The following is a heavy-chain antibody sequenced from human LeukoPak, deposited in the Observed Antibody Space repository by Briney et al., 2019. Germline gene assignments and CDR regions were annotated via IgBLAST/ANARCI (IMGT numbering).Heavy chain of an antibody. D-gene: IGHD3-10*01. Sequence: PGGSLRLPCAASGFTFSNYWMHWVRQAPGKGLVWVSYINSDGSRTKYADSVKGRVTISRDNAKNMLCLQMNSLRAEDTAVYYCARVPYGSGNYYNSFDYWGQGALVTVSS. V-gene: IGHV3-74*03. CDR1: GFTFSNYW. CDR3: ARVPYGSGNYYNSFDY. J-gene: IGHJ4*02. CDR2: INSDGSRT.